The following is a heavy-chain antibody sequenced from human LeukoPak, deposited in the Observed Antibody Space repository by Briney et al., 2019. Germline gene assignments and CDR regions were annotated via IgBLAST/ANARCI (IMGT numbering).Heavy chain of an antibody. Sequence: PGGSLRLSCAASGFTFSLYAMSWVRRAPGKGLEWVSTISASGGSTFYADSVQGRFTISRDSSKNTLYLQVSTLGAEDTAVYYCAKNLDSGWRERYFDLWGRGTLVTVSS. CDR2: ISASGGST. J-gene: IGHJ2*01. V-gene: IGHV3-23*01. CDR1: GFTFSLYA. D-gene: IGHD6-19*01. CDR3: AKNLDSGWRERYFDL.